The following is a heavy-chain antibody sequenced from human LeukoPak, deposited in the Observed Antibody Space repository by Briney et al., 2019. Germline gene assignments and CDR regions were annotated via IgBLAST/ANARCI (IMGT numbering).Heavy chain of an antibody. CDR2: IYYSGST. CDR1: GGSISSYY. D-gene: IGHD6-19*01. Sequence: SETLSLTCTVSGGSISSYYWSWIRQPPGKGPEWIGYIYYSGSTNYHPSLKSRVTISVDTSKNQFSLKLSSVTAADTAVYYCARDGSGWYMSWFDPWGQGTLVTVSS. V-gene: IGHV4-59*12. CDR3: ARDGSGWYMSWFDP. J-gene: IGHJ5*02.